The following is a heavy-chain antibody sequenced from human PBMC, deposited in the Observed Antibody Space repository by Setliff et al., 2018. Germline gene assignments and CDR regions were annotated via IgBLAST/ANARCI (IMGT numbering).Heavy chain of an antibody. J-gene: IGHJ4*02. CDR1: GYSIRNGYY. CDR2: IYHGGTT. CDR3: ARHSSWGTVTDRLHYNFFDF. D-gene: IGHD3-10*01. Sequence: SETLSLTCGVSGYSIRNGYYWAWIRQPPGKGLEWIGSIYHGGTTYYSPSLKTRVTMSVDPSQNQFSLHLSSGTAADTAIYYCARHSSWGTVTDRLHYNFFDFWGQGTLVTVAS. V-gene: IGHV4-38-2*01.